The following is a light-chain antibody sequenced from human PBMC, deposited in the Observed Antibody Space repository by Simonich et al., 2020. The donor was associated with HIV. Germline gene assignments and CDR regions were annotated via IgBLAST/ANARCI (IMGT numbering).Light chain of an antibody. CDR2: WAS. Sequence: DIVMTQSPDSLAVSLGERATVNCRSSRIVLYSSKTKNYLAWYQQKPGQPPQLLIYWASTRESGVPDRVSGSGSGTDFTLTISSLQAEDVAVYYCQQYFTTPPTFGPGTKVDIK. CDR1: RIVLYSSKTKNY. V-gene: IGKV4-1*01. CDR3: QQYFTTPPT. J-gene: IGKJ3*01.